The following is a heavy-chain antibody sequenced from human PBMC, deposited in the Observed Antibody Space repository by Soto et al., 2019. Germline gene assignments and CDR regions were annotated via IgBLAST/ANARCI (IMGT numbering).Heavy chain of an antibody. CDR1: GGTFSSYA. CDR2: IIPIFGTA. CDR3: ERDQGVGSAYNWFGP. D-gene: IGHD2-15*01. V-gene: IGHV1-69*13. J-gene: IGHJ5*02. Sequence: GASVKVSCKASGGTFSSYAISWARQAPGQGLEWMGGIIPIFGTANYAQKFQGRVTITADESTSTAYMELSSLRSEDTAVYYCERDQGVGSAYNWFGPWGQGTLVTVSS.